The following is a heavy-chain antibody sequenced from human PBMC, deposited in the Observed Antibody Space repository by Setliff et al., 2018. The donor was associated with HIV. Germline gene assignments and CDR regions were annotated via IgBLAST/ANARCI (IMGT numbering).Heavy chain of an antibody. J-gene: IGHJ5*02. CDR2: IYWDDDK. D-gene: IGHD3-22*01. V-gene: IGHV2-5*02. CDR1: GFSLSTGGVG. CDR3: VHRHPHYYDSSGPKRAFDP. Sequence: PTLLNPTPTLTLPCTLSGFSLSTGGVGVGWIRQPPGKALESLALIYWDDDKRYSPSLKIRLTITKDTSKNQGVLTMTNMDPVDTATYYCVHRHPHYYDSSGPKRAFDPWGQGTLVTVSS.